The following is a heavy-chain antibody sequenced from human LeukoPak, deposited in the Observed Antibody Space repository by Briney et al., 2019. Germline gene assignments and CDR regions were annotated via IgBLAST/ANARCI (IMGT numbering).Heavy chain of an antibody. D-gene: IGHD6-19*01. V-gene: IGHV1-2*02. CDR3: ATTLSSWYPLDAFDI. Sequence: ASVKVSCKASGYTFTGYYMHWVRQAPGQGLEWMGWINPNSGGTNYAQKFQGRVTMTRDTSISTAYMELSRLRSDDTAVYYCATTLSSWYPLDAFDIWGQGTMVTVSS. J-gene: IGHJ3*02. CDR2: INPNSGGT. CDR1: GYTFTGYY.